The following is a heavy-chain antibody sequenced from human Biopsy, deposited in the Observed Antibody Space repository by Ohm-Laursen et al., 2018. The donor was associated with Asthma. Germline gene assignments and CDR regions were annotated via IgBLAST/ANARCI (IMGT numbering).Heavy chain of an antibody. Sequence: TLSLTCAVYGGSFSSNYWSWIRQTPGKGLEWLGDPPHSGYNNHNPSPRSRLTLSVDTSKNPFSLRRPSVTAADTAVYYCARGSSSRLSQWELLVSGGKRAHSYYGMDVWGQGTTVTVSS. J-gene: IGHJ6*02. D-gene: IGHD1-26*01. CDR1: GGSFSSNY. CDR3: ARGSSSRLSQWELLVSGGKRAHSYYGMDV. CDR2: PPHSGYN. V-gene: IGHV4-34*01.